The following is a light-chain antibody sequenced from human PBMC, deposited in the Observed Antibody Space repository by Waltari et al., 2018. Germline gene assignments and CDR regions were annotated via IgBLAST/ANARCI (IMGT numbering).Light chain of an antibody. Sequence: EIVLTQSPATLSLSPGERATLSCRASQSVNTYLACYQQKPGQAPRLLIYDASNRATGIPARFSGSGSGTDFTLTISSLEPEDFAIYYCQQRSQWPPVTFGPGTKVNIK. V-gene: IGKV3-11*01. CDR3: QQRSQWPPVT. CDR2: DAS. J-gene: IGKJ3*01. CDR1: QSVNTY.